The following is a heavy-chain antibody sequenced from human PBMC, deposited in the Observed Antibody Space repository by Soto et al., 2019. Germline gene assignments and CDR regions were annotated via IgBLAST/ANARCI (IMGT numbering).Heavy chain of an antibody. CDR1: GFTFSSYA. J-gene: IGHJ6*02. V-gene: IGHV3-23*01. Sequence: GGSLRLSCAASGFTFSSYAMSWVRQAPGKGLEWVSAISGSGGSTYYADSVKGRFTISRDNSKTTLYLQMNSLRAEDTAVYYCAKDREQLVYYYYYYGMDVWGQGTTVTVSS. D-gene: IGHD6-6*01. CDR3: AKDREQLVYYYYYYGMDV. CDR2: ISGSGGST.